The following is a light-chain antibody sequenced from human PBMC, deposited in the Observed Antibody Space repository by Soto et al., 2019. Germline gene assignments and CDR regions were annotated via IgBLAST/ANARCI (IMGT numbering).Light chain of an antibody. CDR2: ATS. V-gene: IGKV3-20*01. CDR3: QQYGRSPT. Sequence: EIVLTPSPGTLSLSPGERATLSCRASQSITSRYLAWYQQKPGQPPRLLMYATSSRATGIPDRFSGSGSATDFTLTISRLEPEDFVVYYCQQYGRSPTFGQGTRLEIK. J-gene: IGKJ5*01. CDR1: QSITSRY.